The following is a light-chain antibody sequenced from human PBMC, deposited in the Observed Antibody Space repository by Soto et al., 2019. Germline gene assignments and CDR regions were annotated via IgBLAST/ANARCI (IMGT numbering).Light chain of an antibody. CDR1: QSVSGTY. V-gene: IGKV3-20*01. J-gene: IGKJ2*03. CDR2: AAS. CDR3: QQYGGSPLYR. Sequence: ESVLTQSPGTLSLSPGESATLSCRASQSVSGTYLAWYQQKPGQAPRLLIYAASTRAAGIPDRFSGSRSATDFTLTISRLEPEDFAAYYCQQYGGSPLYRFDQGTRLEIK.